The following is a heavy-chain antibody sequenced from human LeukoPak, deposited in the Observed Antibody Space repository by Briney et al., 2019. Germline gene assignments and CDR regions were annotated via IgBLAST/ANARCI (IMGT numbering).Heavy chain of an antibody. CDR1: GFTFSSYSMN. CDR2: IYYSGST. Sequence: PGGSLRLSCAASGFTFSSYSMNWVRQPPGKGLEWIGSIYYSGSTYYNPSLKSRVTISVDTSKNQFSLKLSSVTAADTAVYYCARREVTRKGDHDYWGQGTLVTVSS. V-gene: IGHV4-39*01. D-gene: IGHD4-17*01. J-gene: IGHJ4*02. CDR3: ARREVTRKGDHDY.